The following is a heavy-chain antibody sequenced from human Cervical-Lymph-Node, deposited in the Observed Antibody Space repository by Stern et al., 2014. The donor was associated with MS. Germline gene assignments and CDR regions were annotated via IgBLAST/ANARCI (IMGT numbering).Heavy chain of an antibody. CDR2: INTANGDT. CDR1: GYTFTSYA. Sequence: QVQLVQSGAEVKKPGASVKVSCKASGYTFTSYAIHWVRQARGQRLEWMGRINTANGDTYYSEKFQGRVTFTRDTSANTAYMELFSLTSEDTTVYYCGRGQQSFDPWGQGTLVTVSA. CDR3: GRGQQSFDP. V-gene: IGHV1-3*04. J-gene: IGHJ5*02. D-gene: IGHD6-13*01.